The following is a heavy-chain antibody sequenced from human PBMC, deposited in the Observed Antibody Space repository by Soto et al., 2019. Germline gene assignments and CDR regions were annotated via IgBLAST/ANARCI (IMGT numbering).Heavy chain of an antibody. Sequence: QVQLVQSGAEVKKPGASVKVSCKASGYTFTSYGISWVRQAPGQGLEWMGWISAYNGNTNYAQKLQGRVTMTTDTPSSTAYMAVRSLSSDDTAVYKCTRADQLVARRIAVAGRKIDYWGQGTLVTVSS. CDR1: GYTFTSYG. CDR2: ISAYNGNT. D-gene: IGHD6-19*01. V-gene: IGHV1-18*01. CDR3: TRADQLVARRIAVAGRKIDY. J-gene: IGHJ4*02.